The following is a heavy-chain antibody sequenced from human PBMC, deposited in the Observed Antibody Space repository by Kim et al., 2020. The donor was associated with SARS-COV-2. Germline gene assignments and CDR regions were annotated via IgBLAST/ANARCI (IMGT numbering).Heavy chain of an antibody. Sequence: GGSLRLSCVASEFTFSSSAMSWVRQAPGKGLEWVSTINDRGDSTYYADSMQGRFTISRDNSRNTLYLQMHSLRAEDTAVYFCAKSHSIVVVASGRSNWFDPWGRGTLVTVSS. CDR2: INDRGDST. CDR1: EFTFSSSA. J-gene: IGHJ5*02. V-gene: IGHV3-23*01. D-gene: IGHD2-2*01. CDR3: AKSHSIVVVASGRSNWFDP.